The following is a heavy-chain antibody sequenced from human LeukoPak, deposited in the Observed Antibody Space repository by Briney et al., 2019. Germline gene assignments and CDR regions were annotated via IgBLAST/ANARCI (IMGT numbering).Heavy chain of an antibody. J-gene: IGHJ3*02. D-gene: IGHD3-10*01. CDR3: VKDWGVLPDYTADGFDI. V-gene: IGHV3-11*04. Sequence: GGSLRLSCAASGFTFSDYYMSWIRQAPGKGLEWISYMSSSGSIIYYADSVRGRFAISRDNSQNTLHLQMNILRVEDTAVYYCVKDWGVLPDYTADGFDIWGPGTMVTVSS. CDR1: GFTFSDYY. CDR2: MSSSGSII.